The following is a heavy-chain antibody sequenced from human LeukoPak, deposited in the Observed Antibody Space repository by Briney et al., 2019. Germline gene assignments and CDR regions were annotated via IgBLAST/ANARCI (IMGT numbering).Heavy chain of an antibody. Sequence: GGSLRLSCAASKFILKNYWMTLVRQAPGKGLEWVATIKSDGSESYYVDSVKGRFTVSRDNARSSLVLQMNSLRAEDTAVYHCARGHYGMDVWGQGTTVTVSS. J-gene: IGHJ6*02. V-gene: IGHV3-7*01. CDR2: IKSDGSES. CDR1: KFILKNYW. CDR3: ARGHYGMDV.